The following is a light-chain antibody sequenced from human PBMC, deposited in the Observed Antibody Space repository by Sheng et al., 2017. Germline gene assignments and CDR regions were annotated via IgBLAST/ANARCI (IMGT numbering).Light chain of an antibody. J-gene: IGKJ1*01. CDR3: QEHNGYSWT. CDR2: KAS. CDR1: QSISNW. Sequence: DIQLTQSPSTLSASVGDRVTITCRASQSISNWLAWYQQKPGKTPNLLIYKASSLEGGVPSRFIGTGSGTEFTLTISSLQPDDFATYYCQEHNGYSWTFGQGTKVEI. V-gene: IGKV1-5*03.